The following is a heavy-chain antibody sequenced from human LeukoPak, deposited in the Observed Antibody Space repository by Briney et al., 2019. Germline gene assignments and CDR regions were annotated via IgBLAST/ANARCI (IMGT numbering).Heavy chain of an antibody. CDR2: IYYSGST. J-gene: IGHJ4*02. CDR1: GGSISSYY. V-gene: IGHV4-59*01. Sequence: PSETLSLTCTVSGGSISSYYWSWIRQPPGKGLEWIGYIYYSGSTNYNPSLKSRVTISVDTSKNQFSLKLSSVPAADTAVYYCARSTCSGGSCSIDYWGQGTLVTVSS. D-gene: IGHD2-15*01. CDR3: ARSTCSGGSCSIDY.